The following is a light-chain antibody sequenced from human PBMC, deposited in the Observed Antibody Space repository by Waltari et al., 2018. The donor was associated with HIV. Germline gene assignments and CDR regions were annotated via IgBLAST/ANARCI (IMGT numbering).Light chain of an antibody. CDR2: EAA. CDR3: QQYDSGPRGIT. Sequence: EIVMTQSPPTLSVSPGQRVTLSCRASQSISAKVAWYQQIPGQAPRLLIYEAANRPTGIPARFSGSGSGTEFTLTISSLQSEDFATYFCQQYDSGPRGITFGQGTMLEIK. V-gene: IGKV3-15*01. J-gene: IGKJ2*01. CDR1: QSISAK.